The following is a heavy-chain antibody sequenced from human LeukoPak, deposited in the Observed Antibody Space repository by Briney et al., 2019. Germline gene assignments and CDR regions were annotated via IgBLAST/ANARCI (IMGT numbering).Heavy chain of an antibody. D-gene: IGHD1-26*01. CDR3: ARQGGSPDWFDP. J-gene: IGHJ5*02. V-gene: IGHV4-39*01. CDR2: LYYTGSA. CDR1: GGSIISAAYY. Sequence: SETLSLTCTVSGGSIISAAYYWAWIRQSPGKGLEWIGGLYYTGSAYYNPSFKSRVTIFVDTSKKQFSLKLTSVTAGDTAVYYCARQGGSPDWFDPWGQGTLVTVSS.